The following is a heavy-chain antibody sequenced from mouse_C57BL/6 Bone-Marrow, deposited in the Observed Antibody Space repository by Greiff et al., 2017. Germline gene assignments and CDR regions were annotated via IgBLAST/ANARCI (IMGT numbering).Heavy chain of an antibody. CDR3: ARPLYYGSSEWYLDV. V-gene: IGHV5-12*01. J-gene: IGHJ1*03. CDR1: GFTFSDYY. D-gene: IGHD1-1*01. CDR2: LSNGGGRT. Sequence: EVQRVESGGGLVQPGGSLKLSCAASGFTFSDYYMYWVRQTPEKRLEWVAYLSNGGGRTYYPDTVKGRFTISRDNAKNTLYLQMSRLKSEDTAMYYCARPLYYGSSEWYLDVWGTGTTVTVSS.